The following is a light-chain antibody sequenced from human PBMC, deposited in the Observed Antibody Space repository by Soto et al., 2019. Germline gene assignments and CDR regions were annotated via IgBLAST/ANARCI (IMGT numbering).Light chain of an antibody. J-gene: IGKJ4*01. Sequence: EIVMTQSPATQSVSPGERATLSCRASQSVSSNLAWYQQKPGQAPRLLIYGASTRATGIPARFSGSGSGTEFTLTISSLQSEHFAVYYCQQYNNWPLTFGGGTKVEIK. CDR2: GAS. CDR1: QSVSSN. CDR3: QQYNNWPLT. V-gene: IGKV3-15*01.